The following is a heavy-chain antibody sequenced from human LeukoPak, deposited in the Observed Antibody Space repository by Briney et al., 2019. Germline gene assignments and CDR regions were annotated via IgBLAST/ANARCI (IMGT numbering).Heavy chain of an antibody. CDR2: ISSSSSYI. CDR1: GFTFSSDS. CDR3: ARVSVGGDRGCFNY. D-gene: IGHD2-21*01. Sequence: GGSLRLSCAASGFTFSSDSMNGGRQAPGKGREWVSSISSSSSYIYYADSVKGRFTISRDNAKNSLYLQMNSLRAEDTAVYYCARVSVGGDRGCFNYWGQGTLVTVSS. J-gene: IGHJ4*02. V-gene: IGHV3-21*01.